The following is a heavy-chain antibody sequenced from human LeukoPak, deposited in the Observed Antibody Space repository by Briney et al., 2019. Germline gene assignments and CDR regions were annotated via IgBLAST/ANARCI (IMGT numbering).Heavy chain of an antibody. CDR3: ARSPHILTGENFDY. D-gene: IGHD3-9*01. V-gene: IGHV1-8*01. CDR1: GYTFTSYD. Sequence: ASVKVSCKASGYTFTSYDINWVRQATGQGLEWMGWMNPNSGNTGYAQKFQGRVTMTWNTSISTDYMELSRLRSADTAVYYCARSPHILTGENFDYWGQGTLVTVSS. J-gene: IGHJ4*02. CDR2: MNPNSGNT.